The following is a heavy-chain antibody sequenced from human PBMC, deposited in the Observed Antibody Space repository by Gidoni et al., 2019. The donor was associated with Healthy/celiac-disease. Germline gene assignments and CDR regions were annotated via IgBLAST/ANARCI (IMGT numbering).Heavy chain of an antibody. D-gene: IGHD2-2*01. J-gene: IGHJ4*02. CDR1: GGSFSGYY. Sequence: QVQLQQWGAGLLKPSETLSLTCADYGGSFSGYYWSWIRQPPGKGLEWIGEINHSGSTNYNPSLKSRVTISVDTSKNQFSLKLSSVTAADTAVYYCARGPHCSSTSCYYRGVRGFDYWGQGTLVTVSS. CDR3: ARGPHCSSTSCYYRGVRGFDY. V-gene: IGHV4-34*01. CDR2: INHSGST.